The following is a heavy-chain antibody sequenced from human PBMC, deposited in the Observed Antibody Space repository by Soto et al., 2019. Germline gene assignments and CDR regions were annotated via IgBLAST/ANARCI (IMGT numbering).Heavy chain of an antibody. CDR1: GFTFSNAW. D-gene: IGHD3-16*01. J-gene: IGHJ6*02. CDR3: TTDLWSPHFYYYHGMDV. CDR2: IKSKTDGGTT. Sequence: PGGSLRLSCAASGFTFSNAWMSWVRQAPGKGLEWVGRIKSKTDGGTTDYAAPVKGRFTISRDDSKNTLYLQMNSLKTEDTAVYYCTTDLWSPHFYYYHGMDVWGQGTTVTVSS. V-gene: IGHV3-15*01.